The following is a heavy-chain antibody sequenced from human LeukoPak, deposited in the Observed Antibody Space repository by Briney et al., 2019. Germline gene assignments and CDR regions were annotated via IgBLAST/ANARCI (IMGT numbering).Heavy chain of an antibody. D-gene: IGHD4-11*01. J-gene: IGHJ4*02. CDR3: ATNSKNGAHLDY. CDR1: GGSISSGGYY. V-gene: IGHV4-31*03. CDR2: IYYSGST. Sequence: SETLSLTYTVSGGSISSGGYYWSWIRQHPGKGLEWIGYIYYSGSTYYNPSLKSRVTISVDTSKNQFSLKLSSVTAADTAVYYCATNSKNGAHLDYWGQGTLVTVSS.